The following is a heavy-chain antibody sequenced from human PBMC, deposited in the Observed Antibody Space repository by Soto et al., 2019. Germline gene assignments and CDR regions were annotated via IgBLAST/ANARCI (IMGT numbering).Heavy chain of an antibody. CDR2: IIPIFGTA. CDR1: GGTFSSYA. V-gene: IGHV1-69*13. J-gene: IGHJ5*02. D-gene: IGHD3-10*01. Sequence: GASVKVSCKASGGTFSSYAISWVRQAPGQGLEWMGGIIPIFGTANYAQKFQGRVTITADESTSTAYMELSSLRSEDTAVYYCARVKEVLLWFGELSNWFDPWGQGTLVTVSS. CDR3: ARVKEVLLWFGELSNWFDP.